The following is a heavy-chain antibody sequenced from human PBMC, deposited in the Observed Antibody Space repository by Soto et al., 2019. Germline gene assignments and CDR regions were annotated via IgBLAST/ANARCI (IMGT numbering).Heavy chain of an antibody. D-gene: IGHD6-13*01. CDR2: ISGSGYST. CDR3: AKIITAAGINY. J-gene: IGHJ4*02. V-gene: IGHV3-23*01. Sequence: GGSLRLSCAASGFTFSSYAMSWFRQAPGKGLEWVSSISGSGYSTYYADSVKGRFTISRDNSKNMLYLQMNSLRAEDSAIYYCAKIITAAGINYWGQGTLVTVSS. CDR1: GFTFSSYA.